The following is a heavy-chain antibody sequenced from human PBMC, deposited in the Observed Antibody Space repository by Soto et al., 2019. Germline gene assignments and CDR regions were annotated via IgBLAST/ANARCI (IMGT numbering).Heavy chain of an antibody. D-gene: IGHD3-3*01. Sequence: GWSLRLSCASSGFTFSSYGMHWVRQAPGKGLEWVAVISYDGSNKYYADSVKGRFTISRDNSKNTLYLQMNSLRAEDTAVYYCAKDTDSYDFWSGYYPYWGQGTLVTVSS. CDR1: GFTFSSYG. J-gene: IGHJ4*02. CDR3: AKDTDSYDFWSGYYPY. CDR2: ISYDGSNK. V-gene: IGHV3-30*18.